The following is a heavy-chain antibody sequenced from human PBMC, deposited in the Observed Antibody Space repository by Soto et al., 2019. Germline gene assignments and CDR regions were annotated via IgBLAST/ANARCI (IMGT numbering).Heavy chain of an antibody. CDR3: ARDQSWHDLVRWFDP. D-gene: IGHD3-10*01. V-gene: IGHV1-18*01. Sequence: ASVKVSCKASGYTFTSYGISWVRQAPGQGLEWMGWISAYNGNTNYAQKLQGRVTMTKDTSTSTVYMELNSLTSEDTAVYYCARDQSWHDLVRWFDPWGQGTLVTVSS. J-gene: IGHJ5*02. CDR1: GYTFTSYG. CDR2: ISAYNGNT.